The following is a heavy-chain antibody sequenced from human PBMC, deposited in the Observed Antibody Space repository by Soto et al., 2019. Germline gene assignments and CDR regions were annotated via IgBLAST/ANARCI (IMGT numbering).Heavy chain of an antibody. CDR3: ASRRHTVTTYDY. V-gene: IGHV1-69*06. CDR2: IIPIFGTA. Sequence: SVKVSCQASGGTFSSYAISWVRQAPGQGLEWMGGIIPIFGTANYAQKFQGRVTITADKSTSTAYMELSSLRSEDTAVYYCASRRHTVTTYDYWGQGTLVTVSS. D-gene: IGHD4-4*01. CDR1: GGTFSSYA. J-gene: IGHJ4*02.